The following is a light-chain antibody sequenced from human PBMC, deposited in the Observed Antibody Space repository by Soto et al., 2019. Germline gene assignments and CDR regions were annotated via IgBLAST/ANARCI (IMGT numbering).Light chain of an antibody. CDR1: SSDVGGYNY. Sequence: QSALTQPAFVSVSPGQSITISCTGTSSDVGGYNYVSWYQQHPGKAPKRMIYEVSNRPSGVSNRFSGSKSGNTASLTISGLHAEDGADYYFSSYTSSSIRYVFGAGTKVTV. J-gene: IGLJ1*01. CDR2: EVS. V-gene: IGLV2-14*01. CDR3: SSYTSSSIRYV.